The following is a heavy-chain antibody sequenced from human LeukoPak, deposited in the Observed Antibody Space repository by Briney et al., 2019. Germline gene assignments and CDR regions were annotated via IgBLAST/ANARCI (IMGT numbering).Heavy chain of an antibody. CDR2: IYSDGSST. V-gene: IGHV3-74*01. Sequence: GGSLRLSCAASGFTFSSYTMHWVRQAPEKGLVWVSRIYSDGSSTYADTVKGRFTISRDNARNTLYVQMSSLRAEDTAVYYCVTGSGFAYWGQGTLVTVSS. CDR3: VTGSGFAY. D-gene: IGHD6-19*01. J-gene: IGHJ4*02. CDR1: GFTFSSYT.